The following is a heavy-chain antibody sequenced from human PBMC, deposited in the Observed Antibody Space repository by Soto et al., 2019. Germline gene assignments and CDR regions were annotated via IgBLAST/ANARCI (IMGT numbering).Heavy chain of an antibody. D-gene: IGHD3-9*01. CDR3: ARDLTEFYGMDV. Sequence: SETLSLTCAVSGSSVNNNYWWGWIRQPPGKGLEWIGYMYYSGTTYYNPSLKSRVTMSVDTSKNQFSLKLTSVTAADTAVYYCARDLTEFYGMDVWGQGTTVTVSS. V-gene: IGHV4-28*03. CDR1: GSSVNNNYW. CDR2: MYYSGTT. J-gene: IGHJ6*02.